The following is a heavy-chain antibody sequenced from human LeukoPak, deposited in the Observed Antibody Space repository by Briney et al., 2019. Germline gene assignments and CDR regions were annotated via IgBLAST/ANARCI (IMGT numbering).Heavy chain of an antibody. J-gene: IGHJ4*02. CDR2: ISVRGGAT. D-gene: IGHD2-15*01. V-gene: IGHV3-23*01. CDR1: GFTFRSYA. CDR3: ARGWGEKGRCRGGTCNNPQFDY. Sequence: GGSLRLSCAVSGFTFRSYAMNWVRQAPGKGLEWVSSISVRGGATQYADSVKGRFTISRDNSRNTLFLQMNSLRVEDTAVYYCARGWGEKGRCRGGTCNNPQFDYWGQGILVTVSS.